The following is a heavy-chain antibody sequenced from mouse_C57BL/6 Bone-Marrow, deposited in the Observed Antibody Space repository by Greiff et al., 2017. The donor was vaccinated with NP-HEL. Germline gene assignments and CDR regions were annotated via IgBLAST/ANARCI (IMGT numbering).Heavy chain of an antibody. CDR3: ARYGNYGGDYAMDY. CDR1: GYSFTGYY. CDR2: INPSTGGT. Sequence: VQLQQSGPELVKPGASVKISCKASGYSFTGYYMNWVKQSPEKSLEWIGEINPSTGGTTYNQKFKAKATLTVDKSSSTAYMQLKSLTSEDSAVYYCARYGNYGGDYAMDYWGQGTSVTVSS. V-gene: IGHV1-42*01. J-gene: IGHJ4*01. D-gene: IGHD2-1*01.